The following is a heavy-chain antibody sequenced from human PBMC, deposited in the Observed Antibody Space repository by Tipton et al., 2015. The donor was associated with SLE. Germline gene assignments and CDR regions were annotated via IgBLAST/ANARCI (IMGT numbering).Heavy chain of an antibody. J-gene: IGHJ4*02. D-gene: IGHD3-10*01. CDR2: IYSGGTT. CDR1: GFTVRSNY. Sequence: SLRLSCEGSGFTVRSNYMSWVRQAPGKGLEWVSVIYSGGTTYYADSVKGRFTISRDNSKNTLYLQMNSLRVEDTAVYYCVRDPGPWGQGTLVTVS. V-gene: IGHV3-53*01. CDR3: VRDPGP.